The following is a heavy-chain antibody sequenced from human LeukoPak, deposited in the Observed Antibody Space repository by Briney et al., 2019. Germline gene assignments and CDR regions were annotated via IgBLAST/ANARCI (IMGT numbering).Heavy chain of an antibody. CDR1: GYTFTSYG. Sequence: ASVTVSCTASGYTFTSYGTSWVRQAPGQGLEWMGWISAYNGNTNYAQKLQGRVTMTTDTSTSTAYMELRSLRSDDTAVYYCARDTYCGGDCSNFFDYWGQGTLVTVSS. CDR2: ISAYNGNT. D-gene: IGHD2-21*02. J-gene: IGHJ4*02. V-gene: IGHV1-18*01. CDR3: ARDTYCGGDCSNFFDY.